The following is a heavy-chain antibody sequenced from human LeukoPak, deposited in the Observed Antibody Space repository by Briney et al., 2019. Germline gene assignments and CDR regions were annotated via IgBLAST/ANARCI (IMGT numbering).Heavy chain of an antibody. J-gene: IGHJ4*02. CDR3: ARLSPHNYFDY. CDR1: GGSISSYY. CDR2: IYYSGST. V-gene: IGHV4-59*08. Sequence: SETLSLTCTVSGGSISSYYWSWIRQPPGKGLEWIGYIYYSGSTNYNPSLKSRVTISVDTSKNQFSLKLSSMTAADTAVYYCARLSPHNYFDYWGQGTLVTVSS.